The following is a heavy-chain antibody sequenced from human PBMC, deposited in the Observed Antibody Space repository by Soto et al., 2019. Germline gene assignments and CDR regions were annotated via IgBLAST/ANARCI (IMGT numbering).Heavy chain of an antibody. CDR3: ARVVNGEDGPKFDY. CDR1: GYTFTSYD. J-gene: IGHJ4*02. V-gene: IGHV1-8*01. Sequence: ASVKVSCKASGYTFTSYDINWVRQATGQGLEWMGWMNPNSGNTGYAQKFQGRVTMTRNTSISTAYMELSSLRSEDTAVYYCARVVNGEDGPKFDYWGQGTLVTVSS. CDR2: MNPNSGNT. D-gene: IGHD2-8*01.